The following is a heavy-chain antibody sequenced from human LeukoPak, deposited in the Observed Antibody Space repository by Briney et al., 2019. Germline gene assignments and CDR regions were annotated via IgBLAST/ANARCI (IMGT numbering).Heavy chain of an antibody. Sequence: ASVKVSCKGSGYTFTSYGISWGRQAPGQGLEWMGWIGAYSGNTNYAQNVQGRVTMTTDTSTSTAYMELRSLRSDDTAVYYCARDGNAVVDHWGQGTPVTVSS. J-gene: IGHJ4*02. CDR1: GYTFTSYG. D-gene: IGHD4-23*01. V-gene: IGHV1-18*01. CDR2: IGAYSGNT. CDR3: ARDGNAVVDH.